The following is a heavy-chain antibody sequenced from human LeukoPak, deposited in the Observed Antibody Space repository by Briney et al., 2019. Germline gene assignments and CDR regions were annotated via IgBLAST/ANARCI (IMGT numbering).Heavy chain of an antibody. CDR1: GYTFTTYD. CDR3: ARVLYGYGNAFDI. J-gene: IGHJ3*02. D-gene: IGHD5-18*01. Sequence: GASVKVSCKASGYTFTTYDINWVRQATGQGLEWMGWMNPNSGNTGYAQKFQGRVTMTRNTSISTAYMELSSLRSEDTAVYYCARVLYGYGNAFDIWGQGTMVTVSS. V-gene: IGHV1-8*02. CDR2: MNPNSGNT.